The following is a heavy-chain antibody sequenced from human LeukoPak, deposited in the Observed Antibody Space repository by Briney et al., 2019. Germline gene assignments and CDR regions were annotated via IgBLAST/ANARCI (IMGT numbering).Heavy chain of an antibody. J-gene: IGHJ6*02. CDR1: GYTFTSYD. D-gene: IGHD6-19*01. CDR2: MNPNSGNT. V-gene: IGHV1-8*01. CDR3: ARDLRSSGWYVIPPWDV. Sequence: ASVKVSCKASGYTFTSYDINWVRQATGQGLEWMGWMNPNSGNTGYAQKFQGRVTMTRNTSISTAYMELSSLRPEDTAVYYCARDLRSSGWYVIPPWDVWGQGTTVTVSS.